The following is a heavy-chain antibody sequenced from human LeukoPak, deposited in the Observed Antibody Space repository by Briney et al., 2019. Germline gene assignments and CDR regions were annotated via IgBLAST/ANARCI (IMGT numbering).Heavy chain of an antibody. CDR3: ARGDTMVRGVIKAYYYYMDV. Sequence: PGGSLRLSCAASGFTFSSYWMSWVRQAPGKGLEWVANIKQDGSEKYYVDSVKGRFTISRDNAKNSLYLQMNSLRAEDTAAYYCARGDTMVRGVIKAYYYYMDVWGKGTTVTVSS. CDR1: GFTFSSYW. CDR2: IKQDGSEK. D-gene: IGHD3-10*01. V-gene: IGHV3-7*01. J-gene: IGHJ6*03.